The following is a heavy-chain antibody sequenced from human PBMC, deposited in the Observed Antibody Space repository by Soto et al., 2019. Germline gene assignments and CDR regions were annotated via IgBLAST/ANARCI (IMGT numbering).Heavy chain of an antibody. J-gene: IGHJ6*02. CDR2: ISTYNGDT. CDR3: AWEGLPPYYYSGMAV. V-gene: IGHV1-18*01. Sequence: ASVKVSCKASGYTVTRSGISWVLQAPGQGPEWMGWISTYNGDTNYAQTFQGRVTMTTDTSTSTAYMELRSLRSDDTAVYYCAWEGLPPYYYSGMAVRSQGTPVIVSS. CDR1: GYTVTRSG.